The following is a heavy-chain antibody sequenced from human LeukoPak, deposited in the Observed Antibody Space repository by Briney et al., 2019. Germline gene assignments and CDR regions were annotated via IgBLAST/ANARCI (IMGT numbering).Heavy chain of an antibody. CDR3: ARAIVGATDAFDI. Sequence: SETLSLTCAVYGGSFSGYYWSWIRQPPGKGLEWIGEINHSGSTNHNPSLKSRVTISVDTSKNQFSLKLSSVTAADTAVYYCARAIVGATDAFDIWGQGTMVTVSS. CDR2: INHSGST. V-gene: IGHV4-34*01. D-gene: IGHD1-26*01. J-gene: IGHJ3*02. CDR1: GGSFSGYY.